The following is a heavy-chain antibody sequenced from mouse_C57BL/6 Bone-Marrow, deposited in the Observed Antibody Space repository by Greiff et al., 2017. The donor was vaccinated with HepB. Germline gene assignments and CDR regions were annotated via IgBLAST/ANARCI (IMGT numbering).Heavy chain of an antibody. CDR2: IYPGDGDT. D-gene: IGHD2-3*01. J-gene: IGHJ4*01. Sequence: VQLQQSGPELVKPGASVKISCKASGYTFSSSWMNWVKQRPGKGLEWIGRIYPGDGDTNYNGKFKGKATLTADKSSSTAYMQLSSLASEESAVYFCARGGWPPNAMDYWGQGTSVTVSS. CDR1: GYTFSSSW. V-gene: IGHV1-82*01. CDR3: ARGGWPPNAMDY.